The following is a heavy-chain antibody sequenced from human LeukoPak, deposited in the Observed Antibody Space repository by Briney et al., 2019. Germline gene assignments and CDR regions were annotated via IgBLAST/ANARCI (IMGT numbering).Heavy chain of an antibody. CDR3: AKDGGYSSGWYYYYYYMDV. V-gene: IGHV3-48*03. CDR2: ISSSGSTI. Sequence: KAGGSLRLSCAASGFTFSSYEMNWVRQAPGKGLEWVSYISSSGSTIYYADSVKGRFTISRDNSKNTLYLQMNSLRAEDTAVYYCAKDGGYSSGWYYYYYYMDVWGKGTTVTVSS. D-gene: IGHD6-19*01. J-gene: IGHJ6*03. CDR1: GFTFSSYE.